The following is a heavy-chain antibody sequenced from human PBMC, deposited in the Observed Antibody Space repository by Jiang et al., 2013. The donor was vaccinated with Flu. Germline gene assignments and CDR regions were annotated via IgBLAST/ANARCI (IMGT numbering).Heavy chain of an antibody. CDR3: ARDRGVAGITSRRTPMFDY. D-gene: IGHD6-19*01. Sequence: SQTLSLTCAISGDSVSSNSAAWNWIRQSPSRGLEWLGRTYYRSKWYNDYAVSVKSRITINPDTSKNQFSLQLNSVTPEDTAVYYCARDRGVAGITSRRTPMFDYWGQGTLVTVSS. CDR2: TYYRSKWYN. V-gene: IGHV6-1*01. CDR1: GDSVSSNSAA. J-gene: IGHJ4*02.